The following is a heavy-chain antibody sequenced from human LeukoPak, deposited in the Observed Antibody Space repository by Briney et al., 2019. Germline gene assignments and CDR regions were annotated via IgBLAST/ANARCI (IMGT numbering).Heavy chain of an antibody. CDR1: GFPFSGYW. CDR3: ARVATVVTSLDY. Sequence: GGSLRLSCAASGFPFSGYWMDWVRQAPGKGLEWVANIKQDGSEKYYVDSVKGRFTISRDNAKNSLYLQMNSLRAEDTAVYYCARVATVVTSLDYWGQGTLVTVSS. D-gene: IGHD4-23*01. V-gene: IGHV3-7*01. CDR2: IKQDGSEK. J-gene: IGHJ4*02.